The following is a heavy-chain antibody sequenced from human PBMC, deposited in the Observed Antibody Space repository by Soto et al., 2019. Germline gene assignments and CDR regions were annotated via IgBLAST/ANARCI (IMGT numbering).Heavy chain of an antibody. Sequence: QLQLQESGPRLLQPSETLSLICTVSGGSISTSSYYWGWIRQPPGKGLEWVGGISYSGSTYYNPSLKRRLITPVDTSKNQFSLKLGSVTAADTAVYFCARQGRRASTNYYMDVWGKGTTVPVSS. CDR1: GGSISTSSYY. V-gene: IGHV4-39*01. CDR2: ISYSGST. CDR3: ARQGRRASTNYYMDV. J-gene: IGHJ6*03.